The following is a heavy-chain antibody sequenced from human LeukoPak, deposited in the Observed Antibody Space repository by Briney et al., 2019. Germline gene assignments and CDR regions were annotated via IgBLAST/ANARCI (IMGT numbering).Heavy chain of an antibody. J-gene: IGHJ4*02. D-gene: IGHD5-18*01. Sequence: SEALSLTCTVSGGSISPYFWNWIRQPPGKGLEWIGYVYYSGSTKYNPSLNSRLTMSVDTSKNQFSLKLSSVTAADTAVYFCARAAMGSLFDSWGQGTLVTVSS. CDR2: VYYSGST. CDR3: ARAAMGSLFDS. CDR1: GGSISPYF. V-gene: IGHV4-59*01.